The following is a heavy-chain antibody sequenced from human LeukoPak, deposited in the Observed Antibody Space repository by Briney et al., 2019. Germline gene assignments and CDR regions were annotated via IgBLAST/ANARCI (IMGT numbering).Heavy chain of an antibody. CDR3: ARDRLDFWSGYYPHYYYYGMDV. Sequence: GGSLRLSCAASGFTFSGNWMNWVRQAPGKGLEWVSSISSSSSYIYYADSVKGRFTISRDNAKNSLYLQMNSLRAEDTAVYYCARDRLDFWSGYYPHYYYYGMDVWGQGTTVTVSS. D-gene: IGHD3-3*01. CDR2: ISSSSSYI. J-gene: IGHJ6*02. V-gene: IGHV3-21*01. CDR1: GFTFSGNW.